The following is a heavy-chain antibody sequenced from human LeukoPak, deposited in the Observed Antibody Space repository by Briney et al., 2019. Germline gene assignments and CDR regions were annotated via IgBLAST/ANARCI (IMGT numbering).Heavy chain of an antibody. Sequence: GGSLRLSCAASGFTFSIYSMNWVRQAPGKGLEWVSSISSSSSYIYYADSVKGRFTISRDNAKNSLYLQMNSLRAEDTAVYYCARSPPVRGVIPFDYWGQGTLVTVSS. CDR3: ARSPPVRGVIPFDY. CDR1: GFTFSIYS. J-gene: IGHJ4*02. CDR2: ISSSSSYI. V-gene: IGHV3-21*01. D-gene: IGHD3-10*01.